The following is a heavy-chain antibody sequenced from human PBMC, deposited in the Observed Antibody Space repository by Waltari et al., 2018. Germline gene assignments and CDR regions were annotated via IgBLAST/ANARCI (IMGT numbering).Heavy chain of an antibody. CDR3: AKGGIVVVVAADNWFGP. V-gene: IGHV3-23*01. D-gene: IGHD2-15*01. CDR1: GFTFSSYA. J-gene: IGHJ5*02. Sequence: EVQLLESGGGLVQPGGSLRLSCAASGFTFSSYAMSWVRQAQGKGLEWVSAISGSGGSTYYADSVKGRFTISIDNSKNTLYLQMNSLRAEDTAVYYCAKGGIVVVVAADNWFGPWGQGTLVTVSS. CDR2: ISGSGGST.